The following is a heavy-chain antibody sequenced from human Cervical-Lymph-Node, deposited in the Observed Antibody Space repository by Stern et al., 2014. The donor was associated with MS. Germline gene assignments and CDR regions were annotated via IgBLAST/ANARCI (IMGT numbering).Heavy chain of an antibody. D-gene: IGHD3-22*01. J-gene: IGHJ4*02. CDR1: GFTFDDYA. CDR3: VRPSHFDLSGHYYSHFDL. Sequence: EVQLLESGGTVVQPGRSLRLACSASGFTFDDYAMHWVRQVPGKGLEWVSGISQKSDSMGYVDAVKGRFTISRDNAKNSLYLQMNSLRPEDTALYYCVRPSHFDLSGHYYSHFDLWGQGTLVTVSS. V-gene: IGHV3-9*01. CDR2: ISQKSDSM.